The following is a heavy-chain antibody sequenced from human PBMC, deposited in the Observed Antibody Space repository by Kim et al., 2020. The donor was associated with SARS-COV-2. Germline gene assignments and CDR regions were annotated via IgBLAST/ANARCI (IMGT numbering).Heavy chain of an antibody. CDR1: GFTFSSYG. V-gene: IGHV3-30*18. Sequence: GGSLRLSCAASGFTFSSYGMHWVRQAPGKGLEWVAVISYDGSNKYYADSVKGRFTISRDNSKNTLYLQMNSLRAEDTAVYYCAKCHNDSSGWYGYYYYG. J-gene: IGHJ6*01. D-gene: IGHD6-19*01. CDR2: ISYDGSNK. CDR3: AKCHNDSSGWYGYYYYG.